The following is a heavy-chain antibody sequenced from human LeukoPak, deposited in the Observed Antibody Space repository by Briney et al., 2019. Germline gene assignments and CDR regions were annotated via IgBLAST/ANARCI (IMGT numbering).Heavy chain of an antibody. D-gene: IGHD1-26*01. CDR3: TTERGVLLIGVGDY. CDR1: GFTFSNAW. Sequence: GGSLRLSCAASGFTFSNAWMSWVRQAPGKGLEWVGRIKSKTDGGTTDYAAPVKGRFTISRDDSKNTLYLQMNSLKTEDAAVYYCTTERGVLLIGVGDYWGQGTLVTVSS. CDR2: IKSKTDGGTT. V-gene: IGHV3-15*01. J-gene: IGHJ4*02.